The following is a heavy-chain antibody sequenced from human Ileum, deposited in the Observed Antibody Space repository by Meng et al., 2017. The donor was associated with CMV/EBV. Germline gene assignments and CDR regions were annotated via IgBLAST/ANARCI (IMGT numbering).Heavy chain of an antibody. J-gene: IGHJ5*01. CDR2: IYWDDDK. D-gene: IGHD2/OR15-2a*01. V-gene: IGHV2-5*02. CDR1: GFSLSTRGVG. CDR3: AHRQSNSWFDS. Sequence: CVFSGFSLSTRGVGVGWLRQPPGKALEWLALIYWDDDKNYSPSLKSRLTITKDTSKNQVVLTMTNMDPVDTATYYCAHRQSNSWFDSWGQGTLVTVSS.